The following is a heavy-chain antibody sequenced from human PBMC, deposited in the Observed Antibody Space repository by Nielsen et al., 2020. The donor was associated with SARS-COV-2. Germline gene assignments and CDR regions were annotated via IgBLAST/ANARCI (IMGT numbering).Heavy chain of an antibody. CDR1: GFTFSSYW. D-gene: IGHD6-13*01. J-gene: IGHJ6*02. Sequence: GESLKISCAASGFTFSSYWMSWVRQAPGKGLEWVANIKQDGSEKYYVDSVMGRFTISRDNAKNSLYLQMNSLRAEDTAVYYCAKDDTSIAAAGTHYYYGMDVWGQGTTVTVSS. CDR3: AKDDTSIAAAGTHYYYGMDV. V-gene: IGHV3-7*01. CDR2: IKQDGSEK.